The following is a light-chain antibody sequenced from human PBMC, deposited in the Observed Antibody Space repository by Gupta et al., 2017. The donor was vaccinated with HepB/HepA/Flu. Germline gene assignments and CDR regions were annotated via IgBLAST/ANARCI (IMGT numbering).Light chain of an antibody. CDR2: RAS. CDR3: QQYNSYAST. CDR1: QSIGTW. Sequence: DIQMTQSPSTLSASVGDRVTITCRASQSIGTWLAWYQQKPGKAPKVLIYRASSLESGVPSRFSGSGSGTEFTLTINSLQPDDFATYYCQQYNSYASTFGQGTKLEIK. V-gene: IGKV1-5*03. J-gene: IGKJ2*02.